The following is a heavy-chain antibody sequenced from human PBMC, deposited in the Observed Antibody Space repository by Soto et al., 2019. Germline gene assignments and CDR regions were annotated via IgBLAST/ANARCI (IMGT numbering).Heavy chain of an antibody. CDR3: ARGRRRYCSGGSCSSFDY. D-gene: IGHD2-15*01. CDR2: MNPNSGNT. V-gene: IGHV1-8*01. CDR1: GYTFTSSD. J-gene: IGHJ4*02. Sequence: ASVKVACKASGYTFTSSDINWVRQAKGQGLEWMGWMNPNSGNTGYAQKFQGRVTMTRNTSISTAYMELSSLRSEDTAVYYCARGRRRYCSGGSCSSFDYWGQGTLVTVSS.